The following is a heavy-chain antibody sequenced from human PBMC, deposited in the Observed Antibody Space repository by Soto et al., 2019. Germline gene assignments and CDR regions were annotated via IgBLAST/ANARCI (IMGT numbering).Heavy chain of an antibody. CDR3: AREAGAAYSSGYSGLDF. CDR2: IYFRGNT. Sequence: QVQLQESGPGLVKPSETLSLTCAVSGGSIISSNWWNWVRQPPGKGLEWIGEIYFRGNTNYTPSLIGRVYISLDTAAHPCSLRLLSEPAAYTAMYYCAREAGAAYSSGYSGLDFWVQGSMVTVSS. D-gene: IGHD6-25*01. J-gene: IGHJ4*02. V-gene: IGHV4-4*02. CDR1: GGSIISSNW.